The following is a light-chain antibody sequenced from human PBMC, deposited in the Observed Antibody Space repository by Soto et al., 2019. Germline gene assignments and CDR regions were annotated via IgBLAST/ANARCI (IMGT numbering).Light chain of an antibody. CDR1: SSGFDIYKY. J-gene: IGLJ1*01. V-gene: IGLV2-14*01. Sequence: QSALTQPASVSGPPGQSITISCTGTSSGFDIYKYVSWYQQHPGKAPKLMIYQVTNRPSGVSNRFSGSKSGNTASLTISGLQAEDEADYYCSSYTSSINYVFGTGTKVTVL. CDR2: QVT. CDR3: SSYTSSINYV.